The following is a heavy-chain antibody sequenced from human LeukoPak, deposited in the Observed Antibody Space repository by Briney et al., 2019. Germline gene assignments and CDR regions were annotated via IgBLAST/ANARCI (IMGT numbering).Heavy chain of an antibody. D-gene: IGHD2-15*01. CDR1: GGTFSSYA. CDR2: INPNSGGT. V-gene: IGHV1-2*02. Sequence: GASVKVSCKSSGGTFSSYAISWVRQAPGQGLERVGWINPNSGGTNYSQKFQGRVTMTRDTSISTAYMELSRLRSDDTAVYYCARGGRWRQLRVYWGQGTLVTVSS. CDR3: ARGGRWRQLRVY. J-gene: IGHJ4*02.